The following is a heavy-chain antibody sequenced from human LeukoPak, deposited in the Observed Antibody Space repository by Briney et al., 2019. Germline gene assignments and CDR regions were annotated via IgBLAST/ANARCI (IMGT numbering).Heavy chain of an antibody. D-gene: IGHD2-8*01. J-gene: IGHJ4*02. Sequence: PSQTLSLTCTVSGGSISSGDYYWSWIRQPPGKGLGWIGYIYYSGSTYYNPSLKSRVTISVDTSKNQFSLKLSSVTAADTAVYYCARGDIVLMVYASHWGQGTLVTVSS. V-gene: IGHV4-30-4*01. CDR2: IYYSGST. CDR1: GGSISSGDYY. CDR3: ARGDIVLMVYASH.